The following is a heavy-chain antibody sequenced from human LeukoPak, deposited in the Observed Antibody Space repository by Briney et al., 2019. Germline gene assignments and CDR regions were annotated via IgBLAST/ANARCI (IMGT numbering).Heavy chain of an antibody. CDR2: IYYSGST. D-gene: IGHD5-18*01. CDR3: ARGGGYSYDLDN. Sequence: PSETLSLTCTVSGGSISSYYWSWIRRPPGKGLEWIGYIYYSGSTNYNPSLKSRVTISVDTSKNQFSLKLSSVTAADTAVYYCARGGGYSYDLDNWGQGTLVTVSS. V-gene: IGHV4-59*08. CDR1: GGSISSYY. J-gene: IGHJ4*02.